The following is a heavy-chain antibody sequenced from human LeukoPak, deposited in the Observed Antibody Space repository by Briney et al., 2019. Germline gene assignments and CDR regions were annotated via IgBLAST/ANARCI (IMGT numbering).Heavy chain of an antibody. D-gene: IGHD2-2*01. CDR1: GGTFSSYA. Sequence: SVNVSCKASGGTFSSYAISWVRQAPGQGLEWMGGIIPIFGTANYAQKFQGRVTIPADDSTSTAYMELSSLRSEDTAVYYCAAVVPAVMGYFDYWGQGTLVTVSS. CDR2: IIPIFGTA. CDR3: AAVVPAVMGYFDY. V-gene: IGHV1-69*13. J-gene: IGHJ4*02.